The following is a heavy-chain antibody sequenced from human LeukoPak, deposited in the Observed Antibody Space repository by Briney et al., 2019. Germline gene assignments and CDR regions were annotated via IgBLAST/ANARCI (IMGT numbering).Heavy chain of an antibody. CDR3: AKEGDTALVTGYFDL. CDR2: IIPIFGTA. CDR1: GGTFGSYV. V-gene: IGHV1-69*13. Sequence: SVKVSGKASGGTFGSYVISWVRQAPGQGLEWMGGIIPIFGTALYAQKFQGRHTITADESTSTVYMEMSSLRSEDTAMYYCAKEGDTALVTGYFDLWGRGTLVTVSA. D-gene: IGHD5-18*01. J-gene: IGHJ2*01.